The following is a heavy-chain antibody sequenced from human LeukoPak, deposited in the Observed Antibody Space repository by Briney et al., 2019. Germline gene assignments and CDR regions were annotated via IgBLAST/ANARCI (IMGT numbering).Heavy chain of an antibody. V-gene: IGHV1-2*02. J-gene: IGHJ4*02. D-gene: IGHD3-22*01. CDR2: INPNSGGT. CDR1: GYTFTGYD. CDR3: ALSSGYFRTFDY. Sequence: GASVKVSCKASGYTFTGYDMHWVRQAPGQGLEWMGWINPNSGGTNYAQKFQGRVTMTRDTSISTAYMELSRLRSDDTAVYYCALSSGYFRTFDYWGQGTLVTVSS.